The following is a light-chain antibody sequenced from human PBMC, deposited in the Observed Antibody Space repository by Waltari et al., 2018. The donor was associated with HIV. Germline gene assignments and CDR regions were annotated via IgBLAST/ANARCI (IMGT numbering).Light chain of an antibody. J-gene: IGLJ1*01. CDR2: RNN. V-gene: IGLV1-47*01. CDR3: AAWDDSLSGYV. Sequence: QSVLTQPPSASGTPGQRVTIPCSGSSPNIGSNYVYWYQQLPGPAPKLLIYRNNQRPSGVPDRFSGSKSGTSASLAISGLRSEDEADYYCAAWDDSLSGYVFGTGTKVTVL. CDR1: SPNIGSNY.